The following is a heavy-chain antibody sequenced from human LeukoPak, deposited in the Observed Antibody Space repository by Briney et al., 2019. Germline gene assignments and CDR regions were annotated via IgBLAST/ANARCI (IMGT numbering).Heavy chain of an antibody. J-gene: IGHJ3*02. V-gene: IGHV1-46*03. Sequence: GASVKASCKASGYTFTSYYMHWVRQAPGQGLEWMGIINPSGGSTSYAQKFQGRVTMTRDTSTSTVYMELSSLRSEDTAVYYCARDLHPTDSSGWYDDAFDIWGQGTMVTVSS. CDR3: ARDLHPTDSSGWYDDAFDI. CDR1: GYTFTSYY. D-gene: IGHD6-19*01. CDR2: INPSGGST.